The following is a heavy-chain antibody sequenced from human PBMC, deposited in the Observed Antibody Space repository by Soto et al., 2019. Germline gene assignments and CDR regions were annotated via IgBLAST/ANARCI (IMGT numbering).Heavy chain of an antibody. CDR1: GFTFSSYA. CDR2: ISYDGSNK. D-gene: IGHD2-2*01. CDR3: ARDPRVVPAAQFFGY. J-gene: IGHJ4*02. V-gene: IGHV3-30-3*01. Sequence: RGGSLRLSCAASGFTFSSYAMHWVRQAPGKGLEWVAVISYDGSNKYYADSVKGRFTISRDNSKNTLYLQMNSLRAEDTAVYYCARDPRVVPAAQFFGYWGQGTLVTVSS.